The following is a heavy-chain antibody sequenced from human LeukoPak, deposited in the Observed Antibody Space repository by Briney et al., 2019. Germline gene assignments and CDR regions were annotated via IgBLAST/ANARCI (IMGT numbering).Heavy chain of an antibody. D-gene: IGHD1-14*01. CDR2: IYYSGST. Sequence: PSETLSPTCTVSGGSISSYYWSWIRQPPGKGLEWIGYIYYSGSTNYNPSLKSRVTISVDTSKNQFSLKLSSVTAADTAVYYCARNRLGLIDYWGQGTLVTVSS. CDR3: ARNRLGLIDY. J-gene: IGHJ4*02. CDR1: GGSISSYY. V-gene: IGHV4-59*01.